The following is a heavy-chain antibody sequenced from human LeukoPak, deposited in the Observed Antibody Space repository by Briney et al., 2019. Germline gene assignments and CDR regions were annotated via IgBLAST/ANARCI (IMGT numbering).Heavy chain of an antibody. J-gene: IGHJ4*02. CDR2: IRYDGSNK. CDR1: GFTFSSYG. CDR3: AKDRTRTIVGATLDY. Sequence: GGSLRLSCAASGFTFSSYGMHWVRQAPGKGLEWVAFIRYDGSNKYYADSVKGRFTISRDNSKNTLYLQMNSLRAEDTAVYYCAKDRTRTIVGATLDYWGQGTLVTVSS. V-gene: IGHV3-30*02. D-gene: IGHD1-26*01.